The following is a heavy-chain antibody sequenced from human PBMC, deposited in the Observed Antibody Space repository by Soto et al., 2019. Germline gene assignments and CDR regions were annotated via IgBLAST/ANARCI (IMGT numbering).Heavy chain of an antibody. CDR1: GGSISSYY. CDR2: IYTSGST. V-gene: IGHV4-4*07. Sequence: QVQLQESGPGLVNPAETLSLTCTVSGGSISSYYWSWIRQPAGKGLEWSGRIYTSGSTNYNPSLKSRVTMAVHKSQNQFPRKLSSVTAVDTSVYYCARKARFHYYGMDVWCQGTT. D-gene: IGHD3-16*01. J-gene: IGHJ6*02. CDR3: ARKARFHYYGMDV.